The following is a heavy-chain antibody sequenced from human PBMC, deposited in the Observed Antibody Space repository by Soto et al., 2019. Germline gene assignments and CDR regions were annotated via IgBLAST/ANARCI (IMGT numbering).Heavy chain of an antibody. CDR3: GAPACVTMVRDHTHPPLY. CDR1: GFKINNNY. D-gene: IGHD3-10*01. Sequence: GFLRLSCAASGFKINNNYIGWVRPGPGKGLEWVSDIYSGGSTYYADSVKGRFTISRDNSKNTLYLQMNSLRAEDTAVYYCGAPACVTMVRDHTHPPLYWGQGTLVTVSS. J-gene: IGHJ4*02. CDR2: IYSGGST. V-gene: IGHV3-66*01.